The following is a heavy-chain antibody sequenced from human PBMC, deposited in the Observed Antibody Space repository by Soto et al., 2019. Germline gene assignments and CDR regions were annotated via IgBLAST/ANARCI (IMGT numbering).Heavy chain of an antibody. CDR2: IFHSGRT. CDR3: ARWVEVSLDYFDS. CDR1: GGSMSNRYYC. D-gene: IGHD2-15*01. Sequence: PSETLSLTCTVSGGSMSNRYYCWSLVRQNPGQGLEWIGHIFHSGRTYYNPSLKSRVSISVDTSKNQFSLNLNSVTAADTAVYYCARWVEVSLDYFDSWGQGIPVTVSS. J-gene: IGHJ4*02. V-gene: IGHV4-31*03.